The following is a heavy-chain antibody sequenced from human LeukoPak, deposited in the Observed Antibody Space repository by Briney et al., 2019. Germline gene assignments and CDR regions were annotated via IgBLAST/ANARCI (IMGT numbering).Heavy chain of an antibody. CDR1: GFSFSTYA. CDR2: ISYDGSNK. Sequence: GGSLRLSCTASGFSFSTYAMHWVRQAPGKGLEWVAVISYDGSNKYYVDAVKGRFTISRDNSKSTLYLQMNSLRADDTSVYYCAKAGCSSTTCYANSWGQGNLVTVSS. J-gene: IGHJ4*02. V-gene: IGHV3-30*18. D-gene: IGHD2-2*01. CDR3: AKAGCSSTTCYANS.